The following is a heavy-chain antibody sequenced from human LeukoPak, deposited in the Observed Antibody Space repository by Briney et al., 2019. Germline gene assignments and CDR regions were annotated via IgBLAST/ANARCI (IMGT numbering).Heavy chain of an antibody. J-gene: IGHJ4*02. Sequence: PGGSLRLSCAASGFTFSSYAMSWVRQAPGKGLEWVSAISGSGGSTYYADSVKGRFTISRDNAKNSLYLQMNSLRAEDTALYYCAKSLELRLVEYYFDYWGQGTLVTVSS. CDR2: ISGSGGST. D-gene: IGHD1-7*01. CDR3: AKSLELRLVEYYFDY. CDR1: GFTFSSYA. V-gene: IGHV3-23*01.